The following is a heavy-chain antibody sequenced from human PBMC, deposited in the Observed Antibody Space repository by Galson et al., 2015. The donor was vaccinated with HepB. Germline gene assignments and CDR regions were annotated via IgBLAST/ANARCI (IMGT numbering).Heavy chain of an antibody. D-gene: IGHD5-24*01. CDR2: ISYDGSNK. Sequence: SLRLSCAASGFTFSSYAMHWVRQAPGKGLEWVAVISYDGSNKYYADSVKGRFTISRDNSKNTLYLQMNSLRAEDTAVYYCARDADGYNRAFDYWGQGTLVTVSS. J-gene: IGHJ4*02. CDR3: ARDADGYNRAFDY. CDR1: GFTFSSYA. V-gene: IGHV3-30*04.